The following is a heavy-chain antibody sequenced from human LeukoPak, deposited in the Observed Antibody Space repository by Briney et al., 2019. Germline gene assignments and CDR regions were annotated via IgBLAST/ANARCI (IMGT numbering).Heavy chain of an antibody. Sequence: SETLSLTCTVSGGSISSYYWSWIRQPPGKGLEWIGYKYYSGSTRYNSSLRSRLTISLDTSKNQFSLRLASVTAADTAVYYCARGRSYGFDFDSWGPGTLVIVSS. CDR2: KYYSGST. J-gene: IGHJ4*02. CDR3: ARGRSYGFDFDS. V-gene: IGHV4-59*01. D-gene: IGHD5-18*01. CDR1: GGSISSYY.